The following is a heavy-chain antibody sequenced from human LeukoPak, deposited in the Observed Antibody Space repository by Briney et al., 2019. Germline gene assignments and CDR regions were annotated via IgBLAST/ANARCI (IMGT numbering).Heavy chain of an antibody. J-gene: IGHJ4*02. CDR2: IISILGTA. CDR1: GGTFRSYA. CDR3: ARRYYYDNSGYSFDY. D-gene: IGHD3-22*01. V-gene: IGHV1-69*13. Sequence: GASVKVSCKASGGTFRSYALSWVRQAPGQGLEWIGGIISILGTAKYAQKFQGRVTITADESTSTAFMVLNSLKSEDTAVYYCARRYYYDNSGYSFDYWGQGTLVTVSS.